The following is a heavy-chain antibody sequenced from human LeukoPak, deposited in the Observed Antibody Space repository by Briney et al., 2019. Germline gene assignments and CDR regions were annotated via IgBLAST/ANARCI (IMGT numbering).Heavy chain of an antibody. CDR3: ARDRISRDAFDI. V-gene: IGHV1-69*05. D-gene: IGHD2/OR15-2a*01. CDR1: GGTFSSYA. J-gene: IGHJ3*02. Sequence: SVKVSCKASGGTFSSYAISWVRQAPGQGLEWMGGIIPIFGTANYAQKFQGRVTITTDESTSTAYMELSSLRSEDTAVYYCARDRISRDAFDIWGQGTMVTVSS. CDR2: IIPIFGTA.